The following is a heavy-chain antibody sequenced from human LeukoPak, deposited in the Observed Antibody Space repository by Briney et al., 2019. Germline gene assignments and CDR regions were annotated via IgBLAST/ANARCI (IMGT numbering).Heavy chain of an antibody. CDR2: IYYSGNT. CDR1: GDSMSGYY. V-gene: IGHV4-59*08. J-gene: IGHJ4*02. D-gene: IGHD3-22*01. CDR3: AHSSAYYYFDY. Sequence: SETLSLTCDVSGDSMSGYYWTWIRQPPGKGLEWIGHIYYSGNTNYNPSLTSRVAMSIDTSNNQFSLRLTSVTAADTALYYCAHSSAYYYFDYWGQGTLVTVSS.